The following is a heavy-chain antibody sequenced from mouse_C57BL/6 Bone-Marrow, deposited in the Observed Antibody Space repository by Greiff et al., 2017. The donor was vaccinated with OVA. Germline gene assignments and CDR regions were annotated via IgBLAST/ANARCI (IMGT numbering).Heavy chain of an antibody. Sequence: VQLQQSGTELVKPGASVKLSCKASGYTFTSYWMHWVKQRPGQGLEWIGNINPSNGGTNYNEKFKSKATLTVDKTSSTAYMQLSSLTSEDSVVYYCARHYDYDGDAMDYWGQGTSVTVSS. J-gene: IGHJ4*01. V-gene: IGHV1-53*01. CDR1: GYTFTSYW. D-gene: IGHD2-4*01. CDR3: ARHYDYDGDAMDY. CDR2: INPSNGGT.